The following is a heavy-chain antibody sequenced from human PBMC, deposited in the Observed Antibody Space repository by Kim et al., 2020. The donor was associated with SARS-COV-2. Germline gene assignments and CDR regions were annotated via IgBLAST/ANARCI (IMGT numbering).Heavy chain of an antibody. V-gene: IGHV1-69*06. Sequence: SVKVSCKASGGTFSSYAISWVRQAPGQGLEWMGGIIPIFGTANYAQKFQGRVTITADKSTSTAYMELSSLRSEDTAVYYCAFQIRYFDWLEGYWGQGTLVTVSS. CDR1: GGTFSSYA. D-gene: IGHD3-9*01. J-gene: IGHJ4*02. CDR2: IIPIFGTA. CDR3: AFQIRYFDWLEGY.